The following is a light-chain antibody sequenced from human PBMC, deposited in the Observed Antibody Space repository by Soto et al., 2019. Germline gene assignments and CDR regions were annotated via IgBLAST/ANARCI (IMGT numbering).Light chain of an antibody. CDR3: AAWDDSLNGAV. J-gene: IGLJ7*01. CDR1: SSNIGSNT. CDR2: SNN. Sequence: QSVLTQPPSASVTPGQRVTISCSGGSSNIGSNTVNWYQQIPGTAPKLLIYSNNQRPSGVPDRFSGSKSGTSASLAISRLQSEDEADYYCAAWDDSLNGAVFGGGTQLTVL. V-gene: IGLV1-44*01.